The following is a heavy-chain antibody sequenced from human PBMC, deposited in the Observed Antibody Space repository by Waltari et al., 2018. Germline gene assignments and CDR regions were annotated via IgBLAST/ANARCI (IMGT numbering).Heavy chain of an antibody. CDR1: GYTFTGYY. D-gene: IGHD2-15*01. CDR3: ASSADCSGGSCYYYYYYMDV. Sequence: QVQLVQSGAEVKKPGASVKVSCKASGYTFTGYYMHWVRQAPGQGLEWMGWINPNSGGKNDAQKVQGRVTMTRDTSISTAYMELSRLRSDDTAVYYCASSADCSGGSCYYYYYYMDVWGKGTTVTVSS. J-gene: IGHJ6*03. CDR2: INPNSGGK. V-gene: IGHV1-2*02.